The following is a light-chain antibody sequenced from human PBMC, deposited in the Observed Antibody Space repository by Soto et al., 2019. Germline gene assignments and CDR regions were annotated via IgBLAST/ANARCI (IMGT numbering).Light chain of an antibody. CDR3: QQRRNWPDT. J-gene: IGKJ2*01. CDR1: QSVSSY. V-gene: IGKV3-11*01. CDR2: DAS. Sequence: EIVLTQSPATLSLSPGERATLSCRARQSVSSYLAWYQQKPGQAPRLLIYDASNRATGIPARFSGSGSGTDFTLTISSLEPEDFAVYYCQQRRNWPDTFGQGTKLEIK.